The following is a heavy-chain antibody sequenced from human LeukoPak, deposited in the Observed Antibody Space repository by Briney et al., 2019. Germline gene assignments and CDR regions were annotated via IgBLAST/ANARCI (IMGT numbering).Heavy chain of an antibody. CDR1: GDTLTELS. D-gene: IGHD1-26*01. V-gene: IGHV1-24*01. CDR3: ATGSYGDYYYGMDV. J-gene: IGHJ6*02. CDR2: FDPEDGET. Sequence: ASVKVSCKVSGDTLTELSMHWVRHAPGKGRECVGGFDPEDGETIYAQKFQGGVTMNEDTSTDPAYMELSSLRSEDTAVYYCATGSYGDYYYGMDVWGQGPTVTVSS.